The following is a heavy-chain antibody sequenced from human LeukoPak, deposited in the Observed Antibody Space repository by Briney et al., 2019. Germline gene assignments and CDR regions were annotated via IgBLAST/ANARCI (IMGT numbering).Heavy chain of an antibody. CDR3: LLWFGKLSLHYGMDV. CDR1: GGSISSSSCY. D-gene: IGHD3-10*01. CDR2: IYYSGST. V-gene: IGHV4-39*01. Sequence: SETLSLTCTVSGGSISSSSCYWGWIRQPPGKGLEWIGSIYYSGSTYYNPSLKSRVTISVDTSKNQFSLKLSSVTAADTAVYYCLLWFGKLSLHYGMDVWGQGTTVTVSS. J-gene: IGHJ6*02.